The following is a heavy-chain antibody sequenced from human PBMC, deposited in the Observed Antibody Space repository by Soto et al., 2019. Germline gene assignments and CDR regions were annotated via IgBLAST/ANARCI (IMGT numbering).Heavy chain of an antibody. D-gene: IGHD2-2*02. CDR3: ATAGFLNTPSFDY. V-gene: IGHV1-24*01. J-gene: IGHJ4*02. CDR1: GYTLTVLS. Sequence: GASVKVSCKVSGYTLTVLSMHWVRQAPGKGLEWMGGFDPKDGETIYAQKFQGGVTMTEDTSTDTAYMELSSLRSEDTAVYYCATAGFLNTPSFDYWGQGTLVTVSS. CDR2: FDPKDGET.